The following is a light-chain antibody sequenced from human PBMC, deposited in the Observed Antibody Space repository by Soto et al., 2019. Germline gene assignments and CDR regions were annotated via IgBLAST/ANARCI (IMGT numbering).Light chain of an antibody. Sequence: DIVLTQTPLSSPVTLGQPASISCRSSQSLVYSDGNTYLSWLQQRPGQPPSLLIYQISNRFSGVPARFSGSGAGTYFTLKISRVEAEDVEVYSCVQLSHFPQTFGQGTKVEIK. J-gene: IGKJ1*01. CDR3: VQLSHFPQT. CDR2: QIS. V-gene: IGKV2-24*01. CDR1: QSLVYSDGNTY.